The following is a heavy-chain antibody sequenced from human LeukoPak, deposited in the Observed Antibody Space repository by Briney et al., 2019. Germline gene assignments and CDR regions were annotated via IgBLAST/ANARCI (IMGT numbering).Heavy chain of an antibody. CDR1: GGSISSGGYY. D-gene: IGHD5-24*01. CDR3: ARGRDGYNYVPVD. CDR2: IYYSGST. J-gene: IGHJ4*02. Sequence: SETLSLTCTVSGGSISSGGYYWSWIRQHPGKGPEWIGYIYYSGSTYYNPSLKSRVTTSVDTSKNQFSLKLSSVTAADTAVYCCARGRDGYNYVPVDWGQGTLVTVSS. V-gene: IGHV4-31*03.